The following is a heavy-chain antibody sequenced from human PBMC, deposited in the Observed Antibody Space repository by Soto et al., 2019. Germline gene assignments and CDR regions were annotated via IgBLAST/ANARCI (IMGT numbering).Heavy chain of an antibody. Sequence: QVQLVQSGAEVKKPGSSVKVSCKASGGTFSSYAISWVRQAPGQGLEGMGGIIPIFGTANYAQKFQGRVTITADESTSTAYMELSSLRSEDTAVYYCAGGGAIFGVVIYYYYGMDVWGQGTTVTVSS. V-gene: IGHV1-69*12. D-gene: IGHD3-3*01. CDR1: GGTFSSYA. CDR3: AGGGAIFGVVIYYYYGMDV. CDR2: IIPIFGTA. J-gene: IGHJ6*02.